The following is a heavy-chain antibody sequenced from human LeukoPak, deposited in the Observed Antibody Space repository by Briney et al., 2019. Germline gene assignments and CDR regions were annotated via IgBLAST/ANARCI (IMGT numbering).Heavy chain of an antibody. CDR2: ITGGGDRT. CDR1: GFTFSSYA. Sequence: GGSLRLSCAASGFTFSSYAMTWVRHPPGKGLEWDAVITGGGDRTYYADSLKGRLTISRDNSKSTLYLQMNSLRAEDTAVYSCAKNFPRCSKAACYDYWGQGTLVTVSS. CDR3: AKNFPRCSKAACYDY. D-gene: IGHD2-8*01. V-gene: IGHV3-23*01. J-gene: IGHJ4*02.